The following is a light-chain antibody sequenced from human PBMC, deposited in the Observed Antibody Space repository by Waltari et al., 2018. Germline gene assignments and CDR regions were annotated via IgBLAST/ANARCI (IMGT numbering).Light chain of an antibody. CDR3: QHYLRLPVT. V-gene: IGKV3-20*01. CDR1: QSVTGA. J-gene: IGKJ1*01. CDR2: GAS. Sequence: EIVLTQSPGTLSLSLGGRATVSCRASQSVTGALAWYQQKPGQAPRLLIYGASTRATGIPDRFSGSGSGTDFSLTISRLEPDDFAVYYCQHYLRLPVTFGQGTTVEI.